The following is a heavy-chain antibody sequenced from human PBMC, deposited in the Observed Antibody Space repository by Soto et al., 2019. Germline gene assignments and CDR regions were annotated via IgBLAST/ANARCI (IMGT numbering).Heavy chain of an antibody. CDR2: INSDGSST. J-gene: IGHJ6*02. CDR3: ARHGYSYGTGDYYYYYGMDV. D-gene: IGHD5-18*01. Sequence: GGSLRLSCAASGFTFSSYWMHWVRQAPGKGLVWVSRINSDGSSTSYADSVKGRFTISRDNAKNTLYLQMNSLRAEDTAVYYCARHGYSYGTGDYYYYYGMDVWGQGTTVTVSS. V-gene: IGHV3-74*01. CDR1: GFTFSSYW.